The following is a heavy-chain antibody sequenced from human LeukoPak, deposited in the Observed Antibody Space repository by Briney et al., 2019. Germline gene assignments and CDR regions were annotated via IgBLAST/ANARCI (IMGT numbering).Heavy chain of an antibody. CDR2: INHSGST. CDR1: GGSFSGYY. Sequence: SETLSLTCAVYGGSFSGYYWSCIRQPPGKGLEWIGEINHSGSTNYNPSLKSRVTISVDTSKNQFSLKLSSVTAADTAVYYCGTGSPYYFDYWGQGTLVTVSS. J-gene: IGHJ4*02. D-gene: IGHD3-10*01. CDR3: GTGSPYYFDY. V-gene: IGHV4-34*01.